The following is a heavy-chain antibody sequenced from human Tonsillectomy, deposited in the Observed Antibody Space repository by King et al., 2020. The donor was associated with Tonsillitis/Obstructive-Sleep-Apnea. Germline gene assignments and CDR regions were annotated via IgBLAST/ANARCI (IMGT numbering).Heavy chain of an antibody. CDR1: GFTFSNYA. J-gene: IGHJ4*02. CDR3: AKELSGSSSSWYHFDY. D-gene: IGHD6-13*01. Sequence: VQLVESGGGLVQPGGSLRLSCAASGFTFSNYAMTWVRQAPGKGLEWVSAISCSGDITYYADSVKGRFTISRDNSKNTLYLQMNSLRAEDTAVYYCAKELSGSSSSWYHFDYWGQGTLVTVSS. V-gene: IGHV3-23*04. CDR2: ISCSGDIT.